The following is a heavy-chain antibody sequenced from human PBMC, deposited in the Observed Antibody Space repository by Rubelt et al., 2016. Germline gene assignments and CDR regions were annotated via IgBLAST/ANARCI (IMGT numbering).Heavy chain of an antibody. D-gene: IGHD3-16*01. Sequence: QLQLQESGPGLVKPSETLSLTCTVSGGSISSSSYYWGWIRQPPGKGLEWIGRIYTSGSTNYNPSLKGRVTMSVDTSKNQFALKLSAVTAADTAVYYCASTGGYWGQATLVTVSS. J-gene: IGHJ4*02. CDR3: ASTGGY. V-gene: IGHV4-39*07. CDR2: IYTSGST. CDR1: GGSISSSSYY.